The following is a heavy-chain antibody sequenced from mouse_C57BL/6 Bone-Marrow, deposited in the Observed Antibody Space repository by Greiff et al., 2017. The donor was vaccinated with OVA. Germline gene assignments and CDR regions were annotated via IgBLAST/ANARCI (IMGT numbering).Heavy chain of an antibody. CDR3: ARYLGTWFAY. CDR1: GYAFSSSW. CDR2: IYPGDGDT. V-gene: IGHV1-82*01. D-gene: IGHD4-1*01. J-gene: IGHJ3*01. Sequence: QVQLKQSGPELVKPGASVKISCKASGYAFSSSWMNWVKQRPGKGLEWIGRIYPGDGDTNYNGKFKGKATLTADKSSSTAYMQLSSLTSEDSAVYFCARYLGTWFAYWGQGTLVTVSA.